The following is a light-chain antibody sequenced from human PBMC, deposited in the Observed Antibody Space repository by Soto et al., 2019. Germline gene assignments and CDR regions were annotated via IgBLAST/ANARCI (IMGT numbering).Light chain of an antibody. CDR3: QQRSNWPIT. Sequence: DIQMTQSPSSPSASVADRVTITCRASQSIVTYLNWYHQKPGKAPKLLIYAASNLQSGVPSRFSGSGSGTDFTLTIGNLEPEDFAVYYCQQRSNWPITFGQGTRLEIK. CDR2: AAS. V-gene: IGKV1-39*01. CDR1: QSIVTY. J-gene: IGKJ5*01.